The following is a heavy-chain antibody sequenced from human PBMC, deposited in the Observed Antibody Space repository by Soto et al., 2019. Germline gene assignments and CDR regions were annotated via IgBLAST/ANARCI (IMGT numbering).Heavy chain of an antibody. CDR3: ARGNPFNYAGFDV. CDR2: MNAKSGDT. CDR1: GYTFSDFD. V-gene: IGHV1-8*01. Sequence: ASVKVSCKASGYTFSDFDINWLRQASGQGPEWMGWMNAKSGDTFFAQRFQGKFNMTWDTSLSTAYMEVGSLTSDDTAMYYCARGNPFNYAGFDVWGQGTTVTVTS. D-gene: IGHD3-16*01. J-gene: IGHJ6*02.